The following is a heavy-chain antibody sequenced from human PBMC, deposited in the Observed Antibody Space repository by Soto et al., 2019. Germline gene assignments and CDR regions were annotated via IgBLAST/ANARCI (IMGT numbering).Heavy chain of an antibody. CDR2: AYHSGST. J-gene: IGHJ4*02. Sequence: SETLSLTCAVSGGFTSTNNWWSWVRQPPGKGLEWIGDAYHSGSTEYNPSLKSRVSISVDKSKNQISLKLTSATAADTAVYYCARSPPSSYYGGSGTFGYWGQGTLVTVSS. CDR1: GGFTSTNNW. V-gene: IGHV4-4*02. D-gene: IGHD3-10*01. CDR3: ARSPPSSYYGGSGTFGY.